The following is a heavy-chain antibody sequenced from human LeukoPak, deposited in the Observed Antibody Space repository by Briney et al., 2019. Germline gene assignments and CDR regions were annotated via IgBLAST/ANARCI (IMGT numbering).Heavy chain of an antibody. CDR2: IYYSGST. CDR3: ARVTGYRIEDYFDY. V-gene: IGHV4-59*01. Sequence: SETLSLTCTVSGGSISSSYWSWIRQPPGKGLEWIGYIYYSGSTNYNPSLKSRVTISVETSKNEFSLKLRSVTAADTAVYYCARVTGYRIEDYFDYWGQGTLVTVSS. CDR1: GGSISSSY. D-gene: IGHD6-13*01. J-gene: IGHJ4*02.